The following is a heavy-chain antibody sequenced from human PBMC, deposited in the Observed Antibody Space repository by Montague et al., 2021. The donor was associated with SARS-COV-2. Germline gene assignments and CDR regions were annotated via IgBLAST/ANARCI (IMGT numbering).Heavy chain of an antibody. V-gene: IGHV4-39*07. CDR1: GGAISSSSYY. Sequence: SETLSLTCTVSGGAISSSSYYWGWIRRPPGKGLEWIGSIYYSGSTYYNPSLKSRVTISVDTSKNQFSLKLSSVTAADTAVYYCARDTRVYMLVVVNSDGMVVWGQGTTVTVSS. CDR3: ARDTRVYMLVVVNSDGMVV. J-gene: IGHJ6*02. CDR2: IYYSGST. D-gene: IGHD3-22*01.